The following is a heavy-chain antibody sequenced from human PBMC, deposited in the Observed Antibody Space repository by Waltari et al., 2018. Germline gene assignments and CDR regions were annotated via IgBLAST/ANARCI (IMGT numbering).Heavy chain of an antibody. Sequence: QVQLVQSGAEVKKPGSSVKVSCKASGGTFSSYAMSRVRPAPGPGLEWMGGIIPIFGTANYAQKFQGRVTITADESTSTAYMELSSLRSEDTAVYYCARDRYCSSTSCYPWFDPWGQGTLVTVSS. CDR3: ARDRYCSSTSCYPWFDP. D-gene: IGHD2-2*01. CDR1: GGTFSSYA. V-gene: IGHV1-69*12. J-gene: IGHJ5*02. CDR2: IIPIFGTA.